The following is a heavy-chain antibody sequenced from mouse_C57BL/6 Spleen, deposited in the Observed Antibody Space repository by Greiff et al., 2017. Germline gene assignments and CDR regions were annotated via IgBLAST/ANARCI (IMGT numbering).Heavy chain of an antibody. CDR3: AQEGAQDTDY. CDR1: GFNFKDYC. D-gene: IGHD3-2*02. CDR2: IDPEDGET. Sequence: VQLQQSGAELVKPGASVKLSCTASGFNFKDYCMHWVKQRPGQGLEWIGSIDPEDGETKYTPKFQGKATITEDTSSNTAYLQLSSLTSEDTAVYYCAQEGAQDTDYWGQGTTLTVSS. J-gene: IGHJ2*01. V-gene: IGHV14-2*01.